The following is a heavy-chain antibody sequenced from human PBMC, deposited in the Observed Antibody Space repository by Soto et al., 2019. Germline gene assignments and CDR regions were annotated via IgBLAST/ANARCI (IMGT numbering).Heavy chain of an antibody. V-gene: IGHV4-31*03. CDR1: GGSISSGGYY. D-gene: IGHD5-18*01. J-gene: IGHJ4*02. CDR3: ARHVGYSYGSDWEGQSSIDY. Sequence: PSETLSLTCTVSGGSISSGGYYWSWIRQHPGKGLEWIGYIYYSGSTYYNPSLKSRVTISVDTSKNQFSLKLSSVTAADTAVYYCARHVGYSYGSDWEGQSSIDYWGQGTLVTVSS. CDR2: IYYSGST.